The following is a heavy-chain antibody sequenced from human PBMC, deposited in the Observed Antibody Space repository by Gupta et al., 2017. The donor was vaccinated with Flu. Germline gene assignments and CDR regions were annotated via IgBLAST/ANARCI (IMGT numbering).Heavy chain of an antibody. D-gene: IGHD3-22*01. CDR1: G. Sequence: GISWVRQAPGQGLEWMGWISAYNGNTNYAQKLQGRVTMTTDTSTSTAYMELRSLRSDDTAVYYCARHYYDSSGYTIDYYGMDVWGQGTTVTVSS. J-gene: IGHJ6*02. V-gene: IGHV1-18*01. CDR3: ARHYYDSSGYTIDYYGMDV. CDR2: ISAYNGNT.